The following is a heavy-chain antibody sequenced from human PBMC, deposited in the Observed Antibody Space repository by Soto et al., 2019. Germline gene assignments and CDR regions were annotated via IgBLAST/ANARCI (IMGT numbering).Heavy chain of an antibody. V-gene: IGHV1-69*13. CDR3: ATMYSGSYYLFDI. CDR1: GGTFSSYA. J-gene: IGHJ3*02. CDR2: IIPIFGTA. Sequence: SVKVSCKASGGTFSSYAISWVRQAPGQGLEWMGGIIPIFGTANYAQKFQGRVTITADESTSTAYMELSSLRSEDTAVYYCATMYSGSYYLFDIWGQGTMVTVSS. D-gene: IGHD1-26*01.